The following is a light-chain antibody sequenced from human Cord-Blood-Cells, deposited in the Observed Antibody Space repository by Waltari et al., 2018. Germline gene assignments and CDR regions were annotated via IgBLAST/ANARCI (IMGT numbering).Light chain of an antibody. Sequence: QSVLTQPPSVSGAPGQRVTISCTGSSSNIGAGYDVHWYQQLPGTAPKLLIYGNSNRPSGVPDRFSGYKEGTAASLAITGLQAEDEADYYCQSDDSSLSGSVFGGGTKLTVL. V-gene: IGLV1-40*01. CDR2: GNS. CDR3: QSDDSSLSGSV. J-gene: IGLJ2*01. CDR1: SSNIGAGYD.